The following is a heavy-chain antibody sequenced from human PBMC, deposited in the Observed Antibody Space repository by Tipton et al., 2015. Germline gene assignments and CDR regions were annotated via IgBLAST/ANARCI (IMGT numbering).Heavy chain of an antibody. D-gene: IGHD4-23*01. J-gene: IGHJ4*02. CDR1: GGSVSTSKYY. V-gene: IGHV4-61*01. CDR2: IQYSGST. CDR3: ARARGRHGGLFDS. Sequence: GLVKPSEILSLTCTVSGGSVSTSKYYWSWIRQPPGKELEWIGYIQYSGSTNYNPSLKSRVTISVDTSKTQFSLKMSSVTASDTAVYYCARARGRHGGLFDSWGQGTLVTVSS.